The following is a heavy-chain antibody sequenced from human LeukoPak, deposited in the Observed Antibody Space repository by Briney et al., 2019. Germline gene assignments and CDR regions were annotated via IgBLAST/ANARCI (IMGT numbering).Heavy chain of an antibody. J-gene: IGHJ4*02. CDR1: GFTVSSDY. Sequence: PGGSLRLSCAASGFTVSSDYMSWVRQVPGKGLEWVSIIYSGGSTYYADSVKGRFTISRDNSKNTLYLQMNSLRGEDTAVYYCARGRYGYSSGWYFDYWGQGTLVTVSS. CDR3: ARGRYGYSSGWYFDY. V-gene: IGHV3-53*01. CDR2: IYSGGST. D-gene: IGHD6-19*01.